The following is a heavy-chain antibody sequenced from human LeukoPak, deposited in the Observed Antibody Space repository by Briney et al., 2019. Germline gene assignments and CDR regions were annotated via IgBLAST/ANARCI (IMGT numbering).Heavy chain of an antibody. V-gene: IGHV1-2*02. Sequence: ASVKVSCKASGYTFTGYYMHWVRQAPGQGLEWMGWINPNSGGTNYAQKFQGRVTMTRDTSISTAYMELSRLRSDDTAVYYCASSKEDSSGYYILDYWGQGTLVTVSP. CDR2: INPNSGGT. CDR1: GYTFTGYY. D-gene: IGHD3-22*01. CDR3: ASSKEDSSGYYILDY. J-gene: IGHJ4*02.